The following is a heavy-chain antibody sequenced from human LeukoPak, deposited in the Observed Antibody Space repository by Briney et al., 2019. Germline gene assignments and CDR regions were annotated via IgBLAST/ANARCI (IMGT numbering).Heavy chain of an antibody. V-gene: IGHV3-21*01. Sequence: GGSLRLSCAASGFTFSSYSMNWVRQAPGKGPEWVSSISSSSSYIYYADSMKGRFTISRDNAKNSLYLQMNSLRAEDTAVYYCARLVPAAYLYYYYYMDVWGKGTTVTISS. D-gene: IGHD2-2*01. CDR2: ISSSSSYI. CDR1: GFTFSSYS. CDR3: ARLVPAAYLYYYYYMDV. J-gene: IGHJ6*03.